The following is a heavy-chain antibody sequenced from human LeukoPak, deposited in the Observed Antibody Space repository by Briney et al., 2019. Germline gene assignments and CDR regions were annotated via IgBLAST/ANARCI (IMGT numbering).Heavy chain of an antibody. D-gene: IGHD3-22*01. CDR1: GFTFTSYA. J-gene: IGHJ6*02. Sequence: GGSLRLSCAAAGFTFTSYAMSWVRQAPGKGLEWVSAISGSGGSTYCADSVKGRFTISRDNSKNTLYLQMNSLRAEDTAVYYCAKDASYYYDSSGYWGDYYGMDVWGQGTTVTVSS. CDR3: AKDASYYYDSSGYWGDYYGMDV. CDR2: ISGSGGST. V-gene: IGHV3-23*01.